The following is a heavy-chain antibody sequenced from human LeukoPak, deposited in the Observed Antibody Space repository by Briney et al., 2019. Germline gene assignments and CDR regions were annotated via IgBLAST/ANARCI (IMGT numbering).Heavy chain of an antibody. D-gene: IGHD3-16*01. J-gene: IGHJ4*02. V-gene: IGHV3-30*18. CDR3: AKDRLQGGSFDY. Sequence: GSLRLSCAASGFTFSSYGMHWVRQAPGKGLDWVAVISYDGSNKYYVDSVKGRFTIARDNSKNTLYLQMNSLRAEDTAVYYCAKDRLQGGSFDYWGQGSLVTVSS. CDR1: GFTFSSYG. CDR2: ISYDGSNK.